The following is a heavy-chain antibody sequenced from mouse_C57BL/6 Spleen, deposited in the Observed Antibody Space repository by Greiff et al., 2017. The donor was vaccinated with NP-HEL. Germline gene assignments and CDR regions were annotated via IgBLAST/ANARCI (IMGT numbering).Heavy chain of an antibody. D-gene: IGHD1-1*01. V-gene: IGHV5-6*01. CDR3: ARQGTTVVRDARDY. Sequence: EVKLVESGGDLVKPGGSLKLSCAASGFTFSSYGMSWVRQTPDKRLEWVATISSGGSYTYYPASVKGRFTISRDNAKNTLYLQMSSLKSEDTAMYYCARQGTTVVRDARDYWGQGTSVTVSS. J-gene: IGHJ4*01. CDR2: ISSGGSYT. CDR1: GFTFSSYG.